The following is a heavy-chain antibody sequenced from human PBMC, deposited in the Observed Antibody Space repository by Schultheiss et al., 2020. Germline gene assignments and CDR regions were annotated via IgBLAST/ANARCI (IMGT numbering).Heavy chain of an antibody. V-gene: IGHV3-23*01. J-gene: IGHJ1*01. Sequence: GESLKISCAAAGFTFSSYGMHWVRQAPVKGLEWVSAISGSGGSTYYADSVKGRFTISRDNAKNTLYLQMNSLRAEDTAVYYCACKGKDSFSFQHWGQGTLVTVSS. CDR1: GFTFSSYG. CDR2: ISGSGGST. CDR3: ACKGKDSFSFQH. D-gene: IGHD2-15*01.